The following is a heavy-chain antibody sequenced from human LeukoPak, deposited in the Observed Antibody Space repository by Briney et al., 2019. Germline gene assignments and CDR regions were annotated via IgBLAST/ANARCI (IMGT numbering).Heavy chain of an antibody. CDR3: ARHGLEPTSFYYSMDV. D-gene: IGHD1-1*01. CDR1: GGSLSSYY. Sequence: PSETLSLTCTVSGGSLSSYYWSWIRQPPGKGLEWIGYIYYSGSTHYNPSLKSRVTISVDTSKNQFPLKLSSVTAADTAVYYCARHGLEPTSFYYSMDVWGKGTTVTVSS. J-gene: IGHJ6*03. V-gene: IGHV4-59*08. CDR2: IYYSGST.